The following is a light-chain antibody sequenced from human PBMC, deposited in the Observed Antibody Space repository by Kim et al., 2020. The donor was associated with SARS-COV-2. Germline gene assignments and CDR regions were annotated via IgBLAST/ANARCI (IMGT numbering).Light chain of an antibody. CDR1: SSDVGRYNY. CDR2: DVT. J-gene: IGLJ2*01. Sequence: QSALTQPASVSGSPGQSITISCTGTSSDVGRYNYVAWYQQHPGKVPKFMIYDVTKRPSGVSNRFSGSKSGNTASLTISGLQAEDEADYYCSSYTSSRTLIFGGGTQLTVL. V-gene: IGLV2-14*03. CDR3: SSYTSSRTLI.